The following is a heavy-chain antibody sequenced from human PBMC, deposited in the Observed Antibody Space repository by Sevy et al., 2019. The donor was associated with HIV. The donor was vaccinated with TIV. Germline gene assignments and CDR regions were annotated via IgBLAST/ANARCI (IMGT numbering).Heavy chain of an antibody. CDR2: ISSGFSK. CDR3: SNYVHY. V-gene: IGHV3-48*03. Sequence: GGSLRLSCAASGFTFNVYEMNWVRQAPGKGLEWVSYISSGFSKSYADSVKGRFTISRDNTKNSLYLQMNSLRAEDTDVYYSSNYVHYWGQGTLVTVSS. CDR1: GFTFNVYE. J-gene: IGHJ4*02.